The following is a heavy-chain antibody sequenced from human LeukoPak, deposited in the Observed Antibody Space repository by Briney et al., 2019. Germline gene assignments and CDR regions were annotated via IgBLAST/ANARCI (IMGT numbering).Heavy chain of an antibody. V-gene: IGHV4-34*01. CDR1: GGSFSGYY. CDR3: ARATYGSGSYYRGLGAFDI. J-gene: IGHJ3*02. Sequence: SETLSLTCAVYGGSFSGYYWSWIRQPPGKGLEWIGEINHSGSTNYNPSLKSRVTISVDTSKNQFSLKLSSVTAADTAVYYCARATYGSGSYYRGLGAFDIWGQGTMVTVSS. D-gene: IGHD3-10*01. CDR2: INHSGST.